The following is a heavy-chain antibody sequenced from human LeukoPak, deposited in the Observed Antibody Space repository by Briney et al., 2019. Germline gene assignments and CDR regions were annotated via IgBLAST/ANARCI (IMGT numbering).Heavy chain of an antibody. D-gene: IGHD6-19*01. CDR3: AKDMPVAGTFQFDY. CDR1: GFTFDDYA. Sequence: GGSLRLSCAASGFTFDDYAMHWVRQAPGKGLEWVSGISWNSGSIGYADSVKGRFTISRDNAKNSLYLQMNSLRAEDTALYYCAKDMPVAGTFQFDYWGQGTLVTVSS. V-gene: IGHV3-9*01. J-gene: IGHJ4*02. CDR2: ISWNSGSI.